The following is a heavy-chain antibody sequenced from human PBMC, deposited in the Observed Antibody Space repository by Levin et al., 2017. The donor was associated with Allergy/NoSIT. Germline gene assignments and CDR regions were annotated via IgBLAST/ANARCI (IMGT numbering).Heavy chain of an antibody. D-gene: IGHD1-26*01. CDR1: GYTFTGYY. V-gene: IGHV1-2*04. CDR3: ARDKPGGVGATENYYYGMDG. Sequence: ASVKVSCKASGYTFTGYYMHWVRQAPGQGLEWMGWINPNSGGTNYAQKFQGWVTMTRDTSISTAYMELSRLRSDDTAVYYCARDKPGGVGATENYYYGMDGWGQGTTVTVSS. CDR2: INPNSGGT. J-gene: IGHJ6*02.